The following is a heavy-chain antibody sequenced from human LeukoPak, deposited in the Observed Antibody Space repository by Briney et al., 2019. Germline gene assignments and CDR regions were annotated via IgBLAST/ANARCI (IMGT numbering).Heavy chain of an antibody. D-gene: IGHD3-3*01. J-gene: IGHJ4*02. V-gene: IGHV3-23*01. CDR2: ISGSGGNT. CDR1: GFTFSSYA. Sequence: GGSLRLSCAASGFTFSSYAMSWVRQAPGKGLEWVSAISGSGGNTYYVDSVKGRFAISRDNSKNTVYLQMNSLRAEDTAVYYCAKDEYYDCWSGSDGAYFDYWGQGILVTVSS. CDR3: AKDEYYDCWSGSDGAYFDY.